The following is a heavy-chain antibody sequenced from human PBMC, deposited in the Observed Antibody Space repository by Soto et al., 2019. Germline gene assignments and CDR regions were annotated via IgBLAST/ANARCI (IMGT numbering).Heavy chain of an antibody. CDR2: IYYSGST. CDR3: AREGSSYSYVDY. V-gene: IGHV4-31*03. CDR1: DGSISSGGYY. D-gene: IGHD5-18*01. J-gene: IGHJ4*02. Sequence: NPSETLGLSCTFSDGSISSGGYYWSWIRQHPGKGLEWIGYIYYSGSTYYNPSLKSRVTISVDTSKNQFSLKLSSVTAADTAVYYCAREGSSYSYVDYWGQGTLVTV.